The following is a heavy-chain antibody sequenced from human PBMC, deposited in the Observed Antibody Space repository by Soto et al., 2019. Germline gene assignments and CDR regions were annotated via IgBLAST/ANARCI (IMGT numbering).Heavy chain of an antibody. V-gene: IGHV1-69*13. D-gene: IGHD4-4*01. CDR2: IKPISDIT. CDR3: ARDPSTINKLIGVWFDP. Sequence: ASVKVSCKASGDTFGRFTINWVRQAPGQGLEWMGGIKPISDITNYAQRFQGRVTFTADASTSTVYLELSSLRSEDTAMYYCARDPSTINKLIGVWFDPWGQGXLVTVSS. J-gene: IGHJ5*02. CDR1: GDTFGRFT.